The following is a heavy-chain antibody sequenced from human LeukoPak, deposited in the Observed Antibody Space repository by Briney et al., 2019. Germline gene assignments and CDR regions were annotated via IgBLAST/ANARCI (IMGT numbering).Heavy chain of an antibody. D-gene: IGHD2-15*01. J-gene: IGHJ4*02. CDR2: IRYDGNNK. CDR3: AKVRYCSGVNCYPDDN. V-gene: IGHV3-30*02. Sequence: GGSLRLSCAASGFTFSDYSMHWVRQAPGKGLNWVAFIRYDGNNKYYADSVKGRLTISRDNSKNMLYLEMNSLSTEDTAVYYCAKVRYCSGVNCYPDDNWGQGTLVTVSS. CDR1: GFTFSDYS.